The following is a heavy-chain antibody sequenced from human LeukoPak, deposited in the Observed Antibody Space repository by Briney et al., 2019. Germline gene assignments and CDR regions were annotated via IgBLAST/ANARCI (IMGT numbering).Heavy chain of an antibody. CDR1: GFTFSNYA. D-gene: IGHD6-13*01. V-gene: IGHV3-23*01. Sequence: GGSLRLSCAASGFTFSNYAMSWVRQAPGKGLEWVSAISPSADSTSYADSVKGRFAISRDNSKNTLYLQMDSLRAEDTAVYYCAERESSSSWYNYFDYWGQGTLVTVSS. CDR3: AERESSSSWYNYFDY. J-gene: IGHJ4*02. CDR2: ISPSADST.